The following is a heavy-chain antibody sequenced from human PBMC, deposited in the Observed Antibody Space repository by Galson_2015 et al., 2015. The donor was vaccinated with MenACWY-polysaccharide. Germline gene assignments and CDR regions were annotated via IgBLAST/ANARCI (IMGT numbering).Heavy chain of an antibody. D-gene: IGHD2-2*01. CDR2: ISYDGSTK. V-gene: IGHV3-30*04. Sequence: SLRLSCAASGFTFSSYAIHWVRQAPGKGLEWVADISYDGSTKYYADSLKGRFTISRDNSKNMLYLQMNILRAEDTAVYYCARAYCDRTTCYGMDVWGQGTTVTVSS. J-gene: IGHJ6*02. CDR3: ARAYCDRTTCYGMDV. CDR1: GFTFSSYA.